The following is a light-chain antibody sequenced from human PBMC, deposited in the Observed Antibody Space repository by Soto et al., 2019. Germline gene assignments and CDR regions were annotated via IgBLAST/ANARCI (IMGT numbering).Light chain of an antibody. CDR2: GSS. CDR3: HQYGSSPPYI. J-gene: IGKJ2*01. V-gene: IGKV3-20*01. Sequence: EVVLTQSPGTLSLSPGERATLSCRASQSVTNNYLAWYQQRPGQAPRPLIFGSSDSATGIPDRFGGSGSGTDFTLSISRLEPEDFAVYYCHQYGSSPPYIFGQGTKLEIK. CDR1: QSVTNNY.